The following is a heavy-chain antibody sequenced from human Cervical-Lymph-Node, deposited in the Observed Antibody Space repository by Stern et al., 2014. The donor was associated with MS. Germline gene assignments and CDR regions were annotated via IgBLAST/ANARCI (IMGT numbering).Heavy chain of an antibody. Sequence: QITLKESGPTLVKPTQTLTLTCTFSGFSLTTSGVGVGWIRQPPEEALEWLALIFWNDDKRYNPSLKSRLTITKDTSRNQVVLTMTNMDPVDTATYYCAHRPPGGRDPVNNNWFDPWGQGTLVTVSS. CDR1: GFSLTTSGVG. CDR3: AHRPPGGRDPVNNNWFDP. CDR2: IFWNDDK. V-gene: IGHV2-5*01. J-gene: IGHJ5*02. D-gene: IGHD2-21*02.